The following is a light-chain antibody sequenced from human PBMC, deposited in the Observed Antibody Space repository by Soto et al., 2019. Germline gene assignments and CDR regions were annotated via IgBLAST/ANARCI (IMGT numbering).Light chain of an antibody. J-gene: IGKJ5*01. CDR3: QQLLSYPIT. CDR1: QDISNY. Sequence: DIQMTQSPSSLSASVGDRVAITCQASQDISNYLNWYQQKLGKAPKLLVYDASNLEAGVPSRFSGSGSGTDFTFTISSLQPEDFATYYCQQLLSYPITFGQGTRLQIK. V-gene: IGKV1-33*01. CDR2: DAS.